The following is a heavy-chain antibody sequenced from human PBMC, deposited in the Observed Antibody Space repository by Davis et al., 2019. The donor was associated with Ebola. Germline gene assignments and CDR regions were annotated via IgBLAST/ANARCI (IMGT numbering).Heavy chain of an antibody. Sequence: GGSLRLSCAASGFTLSSYSMNWVRLAPGRGLEWVSAISSSSTYIYYADSVKGRFTISRDNAKNSLYLQMNSLRAEDTAVYHCARDRDVTSDWYLDCWGQGTLVTVST. V-gene: IGHV3-21*01. J-gene: IGHJ4*02. D-gene: IGHD6-19*01. CDR3: ARDRDVTSDWYLDC. CDR1: GFTLSSYS. CDR2: ISSSSTYI.